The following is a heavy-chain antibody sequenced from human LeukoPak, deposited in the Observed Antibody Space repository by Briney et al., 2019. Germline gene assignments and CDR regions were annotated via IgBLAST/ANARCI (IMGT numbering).Heavy chain of an antibody. V-gene: IGHV3-NL1*01. CDR3: AKDWGAATGTPPHDS. J-gene: IGHJ5*01. CDR2: IYSGGNA. Sequence: GGSLRLSRAASGFTFSSYGMHWVRQAPGKGLEWVSVIYSGGNAYYADSVKGRFTISRDNSKNTLSLQMDSLRAEDTAIYYCAKDWGAATGTPPHDSWGQGTLVTVSS. CDR1: GFTFSSYG. D-gene: IGHD6-13*01.